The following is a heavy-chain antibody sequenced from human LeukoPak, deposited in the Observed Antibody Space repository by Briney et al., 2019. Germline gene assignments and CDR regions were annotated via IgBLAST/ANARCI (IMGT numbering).Heavy chain of an antibody. J-gene: IGHJ4*02. V-gene: IGHV3-21*01. CDR2: ISSTSGYI. Sequence: GGSLRLSCAASGFTFSSYEMNWVRQAPGKGLEWVSSISSTSGYIYYADSVKGRFTISRDNAKNSLYLQMNSLRVEDTAVYYCARGLGSEGFLEWSRTPVDYWGQGTLVTVSS. CDR3: ARGLGSEGFLEWSRTPVDY. D-gene: IGHD3-3*01. CDR1: GFTFSSYE.